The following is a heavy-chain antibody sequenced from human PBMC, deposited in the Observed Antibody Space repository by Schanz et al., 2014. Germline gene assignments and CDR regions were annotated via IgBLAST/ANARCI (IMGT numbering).Heavy chain of an antibody. Sequence: VQLVESGGGVVQPGGSLRLSCAASGFTFSDYYMSWIRQAPGKGLEWVSYISGTTTYTNYADSVKGRFTISRDNAKNTLYLQMNTLRAEDTAVFYCAIIGVMVAVAGTRADYWGQGTLVTVSS. CDR2: ISGTTTYT. CDR3: AIIGVMVAVAGTRADY. D-gene: IGHD6-19*01. V-gene: IGHV3-11*05. J-gene: IGHJ4*02. CDR1: GFTFSDYY.